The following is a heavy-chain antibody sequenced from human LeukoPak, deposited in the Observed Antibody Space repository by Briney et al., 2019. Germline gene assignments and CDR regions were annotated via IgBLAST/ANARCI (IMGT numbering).Heavy chain of an antibody. J-gene: IGHJ3*02. CDR1: GFTFSSYS. V-gene: IGHV3-21*01. CDR3: ARDLTPYYYDSSGYFDAFDI. D-gene: IGHD3-22*01. CDR2: ISSSSSYI. Sequence: GSLRLSCAASGFTFSSYSMNWVRQAPGKGLEWVSSISSSSSYIYYADSVKGRFTISRDNAKNSLYLQMNSLRAEDTAVYYCARDLTPYYYDSSGYFDAFDIWGQGTMVTVSS.